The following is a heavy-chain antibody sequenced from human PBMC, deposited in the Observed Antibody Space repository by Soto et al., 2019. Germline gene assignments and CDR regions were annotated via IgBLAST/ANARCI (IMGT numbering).Heavy chain of an antibody. CDR1: GGTFSSYA. Sequence: SVKVSCKASGGTFSSYAISWVRQAPGQGFEWMGGIIPIFGTANYAQKFQGRVTITADESTSTAYMELSSLRSEDTAVYYCARDPPKPYCGGDCYSFYYYYYGMDVWGQGTTVTV. J-gene: IGHJ6*02. D-gene: IGHD2-21*02. CDR3: ARDPPKPYCGGDCYSFYYYYYGMDV. V-gene: IGHV1-69*13. CDR2: IIPIFGTA.